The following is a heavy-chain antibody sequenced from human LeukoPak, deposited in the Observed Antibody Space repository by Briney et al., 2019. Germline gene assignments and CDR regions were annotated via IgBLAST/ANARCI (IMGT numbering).Heavy chain of an antibody. CDR2: IYSSGST. J-gene: IGHJ4*02. CDR1: GGSISSSSYY. CDR3: AKSGGYGLIDY. D-gene: IGHD1-26*01. V-gene: IGHV4-39*01. Sequence: SETLPLTCTVSGGSISSSSYYWGWIRQPPGKGLEWIGSIYSSGSTYYNTSLQSRVTISIETSKNQISLRLKSVAAADTAMYYCAKSGGYGLIDYWGQGTLVTVSS.